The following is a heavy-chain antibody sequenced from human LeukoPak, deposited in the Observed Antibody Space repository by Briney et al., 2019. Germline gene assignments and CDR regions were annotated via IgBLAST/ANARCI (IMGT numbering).Heavy chain of an antibody. V-gene: IGHV3-7*01. CDR3: AKARLPYCSGGSCSIDY. Sequence: GGSLRLSCAASGFTFSSYWMSWVRQAPGKGLGWEANIKQDGSEKYYVDSVKGRFTISRDNAKNTLYLQMNSLRAEDTAVYYCAKARLPYCSGGSCSIDYWGQGTLVTVSS. J-gene: IGHJ4*02. CDR1: GFTFSSYW. CDR2: IKQDGSEK. D-gene: IGHD2-15*01.